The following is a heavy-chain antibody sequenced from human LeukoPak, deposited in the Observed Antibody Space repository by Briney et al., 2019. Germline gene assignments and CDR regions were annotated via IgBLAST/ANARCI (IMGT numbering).Heavy chain of an antibody. CDR1: GGSITSYY. J-gene: IGHJ4*02. Sequence: SDTLSLTCTVSGGSITSYYWTWIRQSPEKGLEWIGYVYYTGSTNYNPSLKSRVTMSLDTSKNQFSLKLSSVTAADTAVYYCARGRGSTIGGGVDYWGQGTLVTVSS. D-gene: IGHD2-2*01. CDR3: ARGRGSTIGGGVDY. CDR2: VYYTGST. V-gene: IGHV4-59*12.